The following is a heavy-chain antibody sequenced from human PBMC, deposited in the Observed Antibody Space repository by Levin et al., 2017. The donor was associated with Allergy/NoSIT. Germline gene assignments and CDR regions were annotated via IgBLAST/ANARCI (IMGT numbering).Heavy chain of an antibody. D-gene: IGHD1-26*01. V-gene: IGHV1-18*01. CDR1: GYTFTSYG. Sequence: GESLKISCKASGYTFTSYGISWVRQAPGQGLEWMGWISAYNGNTNYAQKLQGRVTMTTDTSTSTAYMELRSLRSDDTAVYYCARGSTFGGSYYFDYWGQGTLVTVSS. CDR2: ISAYNGNT. CDR3: ARGSTFGGSYYFDY. J-gene: IGHJ4*02.